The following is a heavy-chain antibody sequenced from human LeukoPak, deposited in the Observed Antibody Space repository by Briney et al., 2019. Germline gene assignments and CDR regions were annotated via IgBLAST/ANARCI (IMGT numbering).Heavy chain of an antibody. D-gene: IGHD3-3*01. CDR1: GFTFSSYA. CDR3: ATDRGWRTSGYYLYYFEY. V-gene: IGHV3-7*01. Sequence: GGSLRLSCSASGFTFSSYAMHWVRQAPGKGLEWVASIKHDGSEKYYVDSVRGRFTISRDNTMNSLYLQMSSLRAEDTAVYYCATDRGWRTSGYYLYYFEYWGQGTLVTYSS. J-gene: IGHJ4*02. CDR2: IKHDGSEK.